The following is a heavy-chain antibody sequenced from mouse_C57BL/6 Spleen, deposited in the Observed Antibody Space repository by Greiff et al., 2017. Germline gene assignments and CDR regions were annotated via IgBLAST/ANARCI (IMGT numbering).Heavy chain of an antibody. Sequence: QVQLKESGAELVKPGASVKLSCKASGYTFTGYWIEWVKQRPGQGLEWIGEIFPGSGSTNYNEKFKGRATFTADTSSNTAYMQLSSLAAEDPSIYCCGSDTASQDVSMVYWGQGTSVTVSS. D-gene: IGHD4-1*01. V-gene: IGHV1-9*01. J-gene: IGHJ4*01. CDR2: IFPGSGST. CDR1: GYTFTGYW. CDR3: GSDTASQDVSMVY.